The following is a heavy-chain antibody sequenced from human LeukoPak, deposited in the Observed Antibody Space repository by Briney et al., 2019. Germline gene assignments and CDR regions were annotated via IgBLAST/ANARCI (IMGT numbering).Heavy chain of an antibody. V-gene: IGHV4-59*01. D-gene: IGHD4-17*01. CDR2: IYYSGST. J-gene: IGHJ4*02. Sequence: SETLSLTCTVSGGSISSYYWSWIRQPPGKGLEWMGYIYYSGSTNYNPSLKSRVTISVDTSKNQFSLKLSSVTAADTAVYYCARAPTVTTFHFDYWGQGTLVTVSS. CDR1: GGSISSYY. CDR3: ARAPTVTTFHFDY.